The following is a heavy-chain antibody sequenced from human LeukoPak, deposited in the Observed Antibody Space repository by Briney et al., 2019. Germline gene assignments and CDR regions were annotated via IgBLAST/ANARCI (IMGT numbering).Heavy chain of an antibody. J-gene: IGHJ4*02. CDR3: AKGLVGSSIADFFDY. Sequence: GGSLRLSCAAFGFTFSDYSMNWVRQAPGKGLEWISYISSSSSTIYYADSVKGRFTISRDNAKNSLYLQMNSLRGEDMALYYCAKGLVGSSIADFFDYWGQGILVTVSS. CDR2: ISSSSSTI. CDR1: GFTFSDYS. V-gene: IGHV3-48*04. D-gene: IGHD6-6*01.